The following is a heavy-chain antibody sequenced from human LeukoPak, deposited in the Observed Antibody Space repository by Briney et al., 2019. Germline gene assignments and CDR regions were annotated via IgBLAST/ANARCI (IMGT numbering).Heavy chain of an antibody. CDR2: IYSGGNT. CDR1: GFTVSSNY. Sequence: PGGSLRLSCAASGFTVSSNYMGWVRQAPGKGLEYVSVIYSGGNTYYAGSVKGRFTISRDNSKNTVYLQMNSLRAEDTAVFYCAKLVATTGRLYFDYWGQGNLVTVSP. D-gene: IGHD1-1*01. J-gene: IGHJ4*02. CDR3: AKLVATTGRLYFDY. V-gene: IGHV3-53*01.